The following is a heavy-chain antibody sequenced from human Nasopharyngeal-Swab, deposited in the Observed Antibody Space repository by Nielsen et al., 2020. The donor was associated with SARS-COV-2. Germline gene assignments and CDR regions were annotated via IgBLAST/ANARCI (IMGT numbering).Heavy chain of an antibody. D-gene: IGHD4-17*01. Sequence: VRQAPGKGPEWVAFIAHDASNEYYGDSVKGRFSISRDSSKNTLYLQMDSLRGEDTAVYYCARDAPAHYGAFYWSRGTLVTVSS. V-gene: IGHV3-30*03. CDR3: ARDAPAHYGAFY. J-gene: IGHJ4*02. CDR2: IAHDASNE.